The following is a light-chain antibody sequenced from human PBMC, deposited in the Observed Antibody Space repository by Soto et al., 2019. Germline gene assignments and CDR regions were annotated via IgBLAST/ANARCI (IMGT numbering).Light chain of an antibody. Sequence: EIVLTQSPGTLSLSPGERATVSCRASQSVSSSYLAWYQHKLGQAPRLLISGASKRAAGIPERFSGSGSGTDFTLTISRLEPEDFAVYYCQQYDNSFTFGGGTKVDIK. CDR1: QSVSSSY. J-gene: IGKJ4*01. V-gene: IGKV3-20*01. CDR3: QQYDNSFT. CDR2: GAS.